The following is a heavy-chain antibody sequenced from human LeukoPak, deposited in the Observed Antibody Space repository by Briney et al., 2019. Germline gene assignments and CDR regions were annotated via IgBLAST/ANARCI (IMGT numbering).Heavy chain of an antibody. CDR2: IKQDGSEK. CDR3: ASNWGYNYFDY. D-gene: IGHD7-27*01. Sequence: GGSLRLSCAASGFTSSSYWMSWVRQAPGKGLEWVANIKQDGSEKYYVDSVKGRFTISRDNAMNTLYLQMNSLRAEDTAVYYCASNWGYNYFDYWGHGTLVTVSS. J-gene: IGHJ4*01. V-gene: IGHV3-7*01. CDR1: GFTSSSYW.